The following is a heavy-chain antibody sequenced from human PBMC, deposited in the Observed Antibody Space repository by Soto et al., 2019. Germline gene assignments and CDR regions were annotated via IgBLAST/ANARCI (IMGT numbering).Heavy chain of an antibody. V-gene: IGHV1-58*01. D-gene: IGHD3-22*01. CDR1: GFTFTSSA. CDR3: AAGSDYYDSSGYYYVRGRYYYYGMDV. CDR2: IVVGSGNT. Sequence: QMQLVQSGPEVKKPGTSVKVSCKASGFTFTSSAVQWVGQARGQRLEWIGWIVVGSGNTNYAQKFQERVTITRDMSTSTAYMELSSLRSEDTAVYYCAAGSDYYDSSGYYYVRGRYYYYGMDVWGQGTTVTVSS. J-gene: IGHJ6*02.